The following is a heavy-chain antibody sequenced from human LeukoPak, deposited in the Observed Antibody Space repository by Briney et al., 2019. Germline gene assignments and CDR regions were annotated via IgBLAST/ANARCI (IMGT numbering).Heavy chain of an antibody. CDR3: ARAVSGTYGKFDY. CDR2: INSEGSTR. D-gene: IGHD1-26*01. J-gene: IGHJ4*02. Sequence: GGSLRLSCVASGFTFSSYWMQWVRQAPGKGLVWVSRINSEGSTRNYADSVKGRFTISRDNAKNTQYLQMNSLRAEDTAVYYCARAVSGTYGKFDYWGQGALVTVSS. V-gene: IGHV3-74*01. CDR1: GFTFSSYW.